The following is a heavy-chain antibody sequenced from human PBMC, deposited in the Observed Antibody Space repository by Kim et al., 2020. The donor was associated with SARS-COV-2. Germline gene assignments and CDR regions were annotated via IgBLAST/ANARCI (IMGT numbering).Heavy chain of an antibody. CDR2: IIPILGIA. J-gene: IGHJ6*02. V-gene: IGHV1-69*02. D-gene: IGHD5-12*01. CDR1: GGTFSSYT. Sequence: SVKVSCKASGGTFSSYTISWVRQAPGQGLEWMGRIIPILGIANYAQKFQGRVTITADKSTSTAYMELSSLRSEDTAVYYCASKVVTRGGGGNYGMDVWGQGTTVTVSS. CDR3: ASKVVTRGGGGNYGMDV.